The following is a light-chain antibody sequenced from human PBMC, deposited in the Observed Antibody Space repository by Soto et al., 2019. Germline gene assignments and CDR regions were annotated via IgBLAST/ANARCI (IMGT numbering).Light chain of an antibody. J-gene: IGKJ4*01. V-gene: IGKV4-1*01. Sequence: DIVMTQSPDSPAVSLGERATIHCKSSHSVLNTSNNKTYLAWYQQKPGLPPKLLIYWASTREFGVPDRFRGSGSGTDFTLSINTLQAEDVAVYFCQQYHSPPLSFGGGTHVEIK. CDR1: HSVLNTSNNKTY. CDR3: QQYHSPPLS. CDR2: WAS.